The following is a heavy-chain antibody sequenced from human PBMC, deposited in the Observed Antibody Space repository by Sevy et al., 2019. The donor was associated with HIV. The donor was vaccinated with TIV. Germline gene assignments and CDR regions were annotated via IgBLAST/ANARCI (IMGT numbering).Heavy chain of an antibody. V-gene: IGHV3-30*04. CDR2: ISHDGTNK. D-gene: IGHD3-10*01. CDR3: ASFPITMVRGIRDY. CDR1: EFMFSSYA. Sequence: GGCLSLSCAASEFMFSSYAMHWVRQGPGKGLEWVEIISHDGTNKSYADSVEGRFTVSRDNSRNTLYLHMNSLRAEDTAVYYCASFPITMVRGIRDYWGQGTLVTVS. J-gene: IGHJ4*02.